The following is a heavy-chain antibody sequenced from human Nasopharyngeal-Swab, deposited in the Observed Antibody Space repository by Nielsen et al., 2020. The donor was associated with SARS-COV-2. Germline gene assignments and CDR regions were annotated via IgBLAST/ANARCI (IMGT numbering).Heavy chain of an antibody. CDR2: IYQSGST. Sequence: WIRQPPGKGLEWIGYIYQSGSTDYNPSLKSRVTISIDRSKNQFSLKLISVTAADTAVYYCARVGGSSGWLSWGQGTLVTVSS. CDR3: ARVGGSSGWLS. V-gene: IGHV4-30-2*01. J-gene: IGHJ4*02. D-gene: IGHD6-19*01.